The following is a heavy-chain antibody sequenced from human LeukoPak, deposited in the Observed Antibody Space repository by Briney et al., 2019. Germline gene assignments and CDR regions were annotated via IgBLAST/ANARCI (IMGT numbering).Heavy chain of an antibody. V-gene: IGHV4-38-2*02. CDR1: GYSISSGYY. CDR2: IYHSRST. Sequence: PSETLSLTCTVSGYSISSGYYWGWIRQPPGKGLEWIGSIYHSRSTYYNPSLKSRVTISVDTSKNQFSLKLSSVTAADTAVYYCARHNNYYDILTGYHTNNWFDPWGQGTLVTVSS. CDR3: ARHNNYYDILTGYHTNNWFDP. D-gene: IGHD3-9*01. J-gene: IGHJ5*02.